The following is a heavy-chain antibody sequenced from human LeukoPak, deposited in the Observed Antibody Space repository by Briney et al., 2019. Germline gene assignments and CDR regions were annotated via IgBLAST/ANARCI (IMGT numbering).Heavy chain of an antibody. CDR2: IYYSGST. J-gene: IGHJ5*02. D-gene: IGHD6-6*01. Sequence: PSETLSLTCTVSGGSISSYYWSWIRQPPGKGLEWSGYIYYSGSTNYNPSLKSRVTISVDTSKNQFSLKLSSVTAADTAVYYCARVSIAARRWFDPWGQGTLVTVSS. V-gene: IGHV4-59*01. CDR1: GGSISSYY. CDR3: ARVSIAARRWFDP.